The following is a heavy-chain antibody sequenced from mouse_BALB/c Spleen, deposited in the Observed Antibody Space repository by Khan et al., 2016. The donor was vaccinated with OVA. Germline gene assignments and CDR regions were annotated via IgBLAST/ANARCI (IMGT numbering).Heavy chain of an antibody. CDR1: GFTFSNYG. Sequence: EVQLVESGGGLVKPGGSLKVSCAASGFTFSNYGMSWVRQTPETRLNWVASISSGGSTYYPDSVKGRFTISRDNARHILYLQMSSLRSEDTAMYYCARDYWFVYWGQGTLVTVSA. CDR3: ARDYWFVY. V-gene: IGHV5-6-5*01. J-gene: IGHJ3*01. CDR2: ISSGGST.